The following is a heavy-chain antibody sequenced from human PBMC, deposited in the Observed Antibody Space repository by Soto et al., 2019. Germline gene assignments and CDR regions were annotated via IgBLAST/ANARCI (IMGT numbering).Heavy chain of an antibody. CDR3: ARDQDYENDYYYYGMDV. CDR1: GGSISSGGYY. V-gene: IGHV4-31*03. Sequence: SETLSLTCTVSGGSISSGGYYWIWIRQHPGKGLEWIGYIYYSGSTYYNPSLKSRVTISVDTSKNQFSLKLSSVTAADTAVYYCARDQDYENDYYYYGMDVWGQGTTVTVSS. CDR2: IYYSGST. D-gene: IGHD4-17*01. J-gene: IGHJ6*02.